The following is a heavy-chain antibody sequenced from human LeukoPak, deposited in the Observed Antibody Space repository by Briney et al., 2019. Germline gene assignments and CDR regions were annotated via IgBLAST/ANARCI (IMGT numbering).Heavy chain of an antibody. CDR1: GFTFSSYA. D-gene: IGHD6-19*01. CDR3: ASGRGRAVAGDFDY. Sequence: GGSLRLSCAASGFTFSSYAMHWVRQAPGKGLEWVSSISSSGSYIYYADSVRGRFTISRDNAKISLYLQMNSLRADDTAVYYCASGRGRAVAGDFDYWGQGTLVTVSS. J-gene: IGHJ4*02. CDR2: ISSSGSYI. V-gene: IGHV3-21*01.